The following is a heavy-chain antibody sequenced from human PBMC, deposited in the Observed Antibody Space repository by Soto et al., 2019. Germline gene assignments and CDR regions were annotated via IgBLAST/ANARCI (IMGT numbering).Heavy chain of an antibody. V-gene: IGHV4-59*08. D-gene: IGHD6-13*01. CDR2: IYYSGST. Sequence: SETLSLTCTVSGGSISSYYWSWIRQPPGKGLEWIGYIYYSGSTNYNSSLKSRVTISVDTSKNQFSLKLSSVTAADTAVYYCARHRPRGYSSSWYYFDYWGQGTLVTVSS. J-gene: IGHJ4*02. CDR3: ARHRPRGYSSSWYYFDY. CDR1: GGSISSYY.